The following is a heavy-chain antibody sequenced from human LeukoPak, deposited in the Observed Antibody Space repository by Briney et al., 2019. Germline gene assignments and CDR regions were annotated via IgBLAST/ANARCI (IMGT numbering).Heavy chain of an antibody. CDR3: ARVSTRGMTTVPQGGDY. D-gene: IGHD4-17*01. CDR1: GFTSSSYS. Sequence: SGGSLRLSCAASGFTSSSYSMNWVRQAPGKGLEWVSYISSSSSTIYYADSVKGRFTISRDNAKNSLYLQMNSLRAEDTAVYYCARVSTRGMTTVPQGGDYWGQGTLVTVSS. V-gene: IGHV3-48*01. CDR2: ISSSSSTI. J-gene: IGHJ4*02.